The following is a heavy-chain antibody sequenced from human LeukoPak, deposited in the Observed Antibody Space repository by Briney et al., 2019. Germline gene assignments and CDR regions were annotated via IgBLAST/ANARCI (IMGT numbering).Heavy chain of an antibody. CDR1: GYTFTGYY. CDR3: ARERYSYGQDAFDI. V-gene: IGHV1-2*02. J-gene: IGHJ3*02. D-gene: IGHD5-18*01. Sequence: GESLKISCKGSGYTFTGYYMHWVRQAPGQGLEWMGWINPNSGGTNYAQKFQGRVTMTRDTSISTAYMELSRLRSDDTAVYYCARERYSYGQDAFDIWGQGTMVTVSS. CDR2: INPNSGGT.